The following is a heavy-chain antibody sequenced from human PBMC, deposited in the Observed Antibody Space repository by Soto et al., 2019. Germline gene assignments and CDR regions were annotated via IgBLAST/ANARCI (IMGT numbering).Heavy chain of an antibody. CDR3: AREDRDRETGLVPAAIDGMDV. J-gene: IGHJ6*02. CDR1: GGTFSRYS. V-gene: IGHV1-69*15. Sequence: QVQLVHSGAAVKKPGSSVKVSCKASGGTFSRYSITWVRQAPGHGLEWIGRIIPIFGIPTYAQKFQGRVTFTADESTSTAYMELSSLRSDDTAVYYCAREDRDRETGLVPAAIDGMDVWGQGTTVTVSS. D-gene: IGHD2-2*01. CDR2: IIPIFGIP.